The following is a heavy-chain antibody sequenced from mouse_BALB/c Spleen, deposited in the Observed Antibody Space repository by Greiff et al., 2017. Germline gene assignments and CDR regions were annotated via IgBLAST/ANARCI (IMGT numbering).Heavy chain of an antibody. V-gene: IGHV1-63*02. CDR2: IYPGGGYT. CDR3: AREGPFDY. CDR1: GYTFTNYW. J-gene: IGHJ2*01. Sequence: QVQLQQPGAELVKPGASVKISCKASGYTFTNYWLGWVKQRPGHGLEWIGDIYPGGGYTNYNEKFKGKATLTADTSSSTAYMQLSSLTSEDSAVYFCAREGPFDYWGQGTTLTVSS.